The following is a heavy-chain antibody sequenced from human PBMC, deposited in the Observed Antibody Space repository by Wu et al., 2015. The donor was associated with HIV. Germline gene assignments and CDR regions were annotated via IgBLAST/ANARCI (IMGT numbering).Heavy chain of an antibody. CDR2: MNPKNGDT. D-gene: IGHD3-10*01. V-gene: IGHV1-2*02. CDR1: GYIFTGYY. J-gene: IGHJ2*01. CDR3: VSGFRDKWYFDL. Sequence: QGQLVRSGAEVQKPGSSVKVSCKASGYIFTGYYTHWVRQAPGQGLEWMGWMNPKNGDTSYAQKFQGRATMTRDTSISTAYVELSRLRSDDTAVYYCVSGFRDKWYFDLWGRGTLVTVS.